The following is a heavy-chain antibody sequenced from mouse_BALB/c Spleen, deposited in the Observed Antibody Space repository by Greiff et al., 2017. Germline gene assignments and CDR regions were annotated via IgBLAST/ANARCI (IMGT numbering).Heavy chain of an antibody. CDR1: GFTFSSYG. D-gene: IGHD2-4*01. J-gene: IGHJ2*01. CDR2: INSNGGST. V-gene: IGHV5-6-3*01. Sequence: EVKLVESGGGLVQPGGSLKLSCAASGFTFSSYGMSWVRQTPDKRLELVATINSNGGSTYYPDSVKGRFTISRDNAKNTLYLQMSSLKSEDTAMYCCARDLDYDVFDYWGQGTTLTVSS. CDR3: ARDLDYDVFDY.